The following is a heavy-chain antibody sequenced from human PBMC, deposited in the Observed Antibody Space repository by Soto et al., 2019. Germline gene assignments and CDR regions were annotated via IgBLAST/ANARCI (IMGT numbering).Heavy chain of an antibody. Sequence: QVQLQQSGPGLVKPSQTLSLTCTVSGGPITNGNYYWSWIRQLPGKGLEWIGYVYYSGSTYYNPPLKRRVAMSIDTSKNQFALKLMAVTAADAAVYYCAREHLVPSSYGDYYYHGMDVWGQGTTVTV. D-gene: IGHD3-3*02. CDR3: AREHLVPSSYGDYYYHGMDV. J-gene: IGHJ6*02. V-gene: IGHV4-31*03. CDR1: GGPITNGNYY. CDR2: VYYSGST.